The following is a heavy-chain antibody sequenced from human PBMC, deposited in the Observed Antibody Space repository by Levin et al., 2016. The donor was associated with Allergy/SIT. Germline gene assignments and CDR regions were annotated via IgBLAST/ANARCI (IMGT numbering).Heavy chain of an antibody. J-gene: IGHJ3*02. V-gene: IGHV4-39*07. CDR3: ARDLPLANGAFDI. Sequence: SETLSLTCTVSGGSISSSSYYWGWIRQPPGKGLEWIGSIYYSGSTYYNPSLKSRVTISVDTSKNQFSLKLSSVTAADTAVYYCARDLPLANGAFDIWGQGTMVTVSS. D-gene: IGHD6-13*01. CDR2: IYYSGST. CDR1: GGSISSSSYY.